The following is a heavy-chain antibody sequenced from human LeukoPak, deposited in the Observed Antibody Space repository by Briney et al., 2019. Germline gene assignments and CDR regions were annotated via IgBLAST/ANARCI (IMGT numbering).Heavy chain of an antibody. Sequence: PGGSLRLSCAASGFTFNSFAMNWVRQAPGKGLEWVSSISGSDGTSHYADFVKGRFTISGDNSKNTLYLQMNSLRAEDTAAYYCAKSLGVGGYTRYKGFDQWGQGTLVVVSS. V-gene: IGHV3-23*01. CDR1: GFTFNSFA. J-gene: IGHJ4*02. CDR2: ISGSDGTS. CDR3: AKSLGVGGYTRYKGFDQ. D-gene: IGHD3-16*02.